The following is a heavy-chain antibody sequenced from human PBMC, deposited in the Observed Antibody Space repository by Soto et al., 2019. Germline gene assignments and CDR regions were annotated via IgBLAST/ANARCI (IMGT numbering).Heavy chain of an antibody. CDR3: ARARYTSAYWFDP. CDR1: GGSISSYY. D-gene: IGHD1-1*01. J-gene: IGHJ5*02. V-gene: IGHV4-59*01. CDR2: IYDSGST. Sequence: SETLSLTCTVSGGSISSYYWSWIRQPPGKGLEWIGYIYDSGSTNYNPSLKSRVTISVDTSKNQFSLKLTSVTAADTAVYYCARARYTSAYWFDPWGQGTLVTVS.